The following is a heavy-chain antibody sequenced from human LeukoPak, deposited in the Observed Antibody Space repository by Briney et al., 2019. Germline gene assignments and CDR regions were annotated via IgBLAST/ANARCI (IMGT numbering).Heavy chain of an antibody. Sequence: SETLSLTCTVSGGSISSYYWSWIRQPPGKGLEWIGFIYYSGGTNYNPSLQSRVTISVDTFKNQFSLKLSSVTAADTAVYYCARAQYGGYYGMDVWGQGTTVTVSS. V-gene: IGHV4-59*01. J-gene: IGHJ6*02. CDR3: ARAQYGGYYGMDV. D-gene: IGHD2-8*01. CDR1: GGSISSYY. CDR2: IYYSGGT.